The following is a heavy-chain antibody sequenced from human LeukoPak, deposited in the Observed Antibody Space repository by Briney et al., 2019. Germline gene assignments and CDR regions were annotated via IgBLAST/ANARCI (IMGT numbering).Heavy chain of an antibody. D-gene: IGHD6-6*01. CDR2: IYTSEST. Sequence: IYTSESTNYNPSLKSRVAISVDTSKNQLSLKLSSVTAADTAVYYCTASGTIAARLRYYYYMDVWVTGTTVTVSS. V-gene: IGHV4-4*09. J-gene: IGHJ6*03. CDR3: TASGTIAARLRYYYYMDV.